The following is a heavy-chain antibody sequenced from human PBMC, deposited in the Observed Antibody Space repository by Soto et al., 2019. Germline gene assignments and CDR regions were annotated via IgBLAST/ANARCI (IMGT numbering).Heavy chain of an antibody. Sequence: EVQLLESGGGLVQPGGSLRLSCAASGFTFSMSAMTWVRQAPGKGLEWVSTTGLNGRTTYYADSVKGRFTISRDNSKKTLYLQMNSLRAEDTAVYYCANPSGYYFGLGSHDEASDMWGQGTGVTVFS. CDR2: TGLNGRTT. CDR1: GFTFSMSA. D-gene: IGHD3-10*01. CDR3: ANPSGYYFGLGSHDEASDM. V-gene: IGHV3-23*01. J-gene: IGHJ3*02.